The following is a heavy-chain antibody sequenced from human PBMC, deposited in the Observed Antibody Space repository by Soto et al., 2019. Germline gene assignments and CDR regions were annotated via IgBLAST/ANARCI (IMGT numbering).Heavy chain of an antibody. CDR2: INPNSGGT. V-gene: IGHV1-2*02. D-gene: IGHD6-19*01. CDR1: GYTFTGYY. CDR3: ASPPPYSSGWYEFDY. J-gene: IGHJ4*02. Sequence: GASVKVSCKASGYTFTGYYMHWVRQAPGQGLEWMGWINPNSGGTNYAQKFQGRVTMTRDTSISTAYMELSRLRSHDTALYYCASPPPYSSGWYEFDYWGQGTLVTVSS.